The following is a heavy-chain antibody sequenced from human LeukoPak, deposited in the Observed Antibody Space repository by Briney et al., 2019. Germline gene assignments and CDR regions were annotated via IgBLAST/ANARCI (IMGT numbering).Heavy chain of an antibody. V-gene: IGHV3-30*02. CDR3: AKDNIYYDYVWGSSSFDY. Sequence: GGSLRLSCAASGFTFSSYGMHWVRQAPGKGLEWVAFIRYDGSNKYYADSVKGRFTISRDNSKNTLYLQMNSLRAEDTAVYYCAKDNIYYDYVWGSSSFDYWGQGTLVTVSS. CDR2: IRYDGSNK. CDR1: GFTFSSYG. J-gene: IGHJ4*02. D-gene: IGHD3-16*01.